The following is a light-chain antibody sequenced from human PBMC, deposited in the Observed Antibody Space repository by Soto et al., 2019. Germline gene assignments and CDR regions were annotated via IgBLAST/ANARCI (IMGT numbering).Light chain of an antibody. CDR2: AAS. J-gene: IGKJ5*01. CDR1: QGINNY. Sequence: DIQMTQSPSSLSASVGSRVSITCRASQGINNYLAWYQQKPGKVPKVLIYAASTLHPGVPSRFSGSGSGTDFTLTINSLQPEDIATYYCQTYDSDPITFGQGTRLESK. CDR3: QTYDSDPIT. V-gene: IGKV1-27*01.